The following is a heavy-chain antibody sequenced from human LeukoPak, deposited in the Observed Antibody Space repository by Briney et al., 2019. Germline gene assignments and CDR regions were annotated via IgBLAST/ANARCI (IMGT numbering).Heavy chain of an antibody. V-gene: IGHV3-23*01. CDR1: GFTFSSYA. J-gene: IGHJ4*02. CDR2: ISGSGGST. CDR3: AKDRQVITSGGAIVQSFDY. Sequence: GGSLRLSCAASGFTFSSYAMSWVRQAPGKGLEWVSAISGSGGSTYYADSVKGRFTISRDNSKNTLYLQMNSLRAEDTAVYYCAKDRQVITSGGAIVQSFDYWGQGTLVTVSS. D-gene: IGHD3-16*02.